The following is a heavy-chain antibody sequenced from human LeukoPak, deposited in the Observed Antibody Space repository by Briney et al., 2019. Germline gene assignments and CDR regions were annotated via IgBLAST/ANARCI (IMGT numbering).Heavy chain of an antibody. CDR3: ARVLWFGELPPAGRLYYFDY. CDR2: IYHSGST. D-gene: IGHD3-10*01. V-gene: IGHV4-38-2*01. J-gene: IGHJ4*02. CDR1: GYSISSGYY. Sequence: PSETLSLTCAVSGYSISSGYYWGWIRQPPGKGLEWIGSIYHSGSTYYNPPLKSRVTISVDTSKNQFSLKLSSVTAADTAVYYCARVLWFGELPPAGRLYYFDYWGQGTLVTVSS.